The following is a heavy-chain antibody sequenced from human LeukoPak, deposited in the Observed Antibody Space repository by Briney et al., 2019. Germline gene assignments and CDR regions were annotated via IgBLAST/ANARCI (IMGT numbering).Heavy chain of an antibody. D-gene: IGHD1-26*01. CDR3: AREWERHGQYYFDY. CDR2: IYHSGST. J-gene: IGHJ4*02. Sequence: SETLSLTFTVSGGSISSGGYYWSWIRQPPGKGLEWIGYIYHSGSTYYNPSLKSRVTISVDRSKNQFSLKLSSVTAADTAVYYCAREWERHGQYYFDYWGQGTLVTVSS. V-gene: IGHV4-30-2*01. CDR1: GGSISSGGYY.